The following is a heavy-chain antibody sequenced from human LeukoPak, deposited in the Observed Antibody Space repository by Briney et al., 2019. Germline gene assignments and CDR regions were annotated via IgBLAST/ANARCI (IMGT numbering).Heavy chain of an antibody. Sequence: GRSLRLSCAASGFTFDDYAMHWVRPAPGKGLEWVSGIGWNSGSIAYADSVKGRFTISRDNAKNSLYLQMNSLRAEDTALYYCAKGSYYDGPAWGQGTLVTVSS. D-gene: IGHD3-22*01. V-gene: IGHV3-9*01. CDR1: GFTFDDYA. CDR2: IGWNSGSI. CDR3: AKGSYYDGPA. J-gene: IGHJ5*02.